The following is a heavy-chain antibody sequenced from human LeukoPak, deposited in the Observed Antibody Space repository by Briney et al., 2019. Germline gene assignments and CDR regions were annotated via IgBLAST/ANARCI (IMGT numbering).Heavy chain of an antibody. D-gene: IGHD6-6*01. V-gene: IGHV1-2*02. CDR3: AREAPYSTSSDWFDP. CDR2: INPNSGGT. Sequence: ASVKVSCKASGYTFTDYYIHWVRQAPGQGLEWMGWINPNSGGTNSAQKFQGRVTMTRDTSIITPYMDLSRLRSDDPAVYYCAREAPYSTSSDWFDPWGQGTLVTVSS. J-gene: IGHJ5*02. CDR1: GYTFTDYY.